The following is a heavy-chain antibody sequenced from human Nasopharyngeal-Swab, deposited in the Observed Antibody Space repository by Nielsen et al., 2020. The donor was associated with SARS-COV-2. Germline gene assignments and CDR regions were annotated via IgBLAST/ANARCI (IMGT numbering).Heavy chain of an antibody. J-gene: IGHJ6*02. Sequence: SETLSLTCVVYGGSFSGYYCSWIRQPPGKGLEWIGEINHSGSTNYNPSLKSRVTISVDTSKNQFYLKLSSVTAADTAVYYCAREGTEIVVVPAATPSYYYGMDVWGQGTTVTVSS. CDR1: GGSFSGYY. V-gene: IGHV4-34*01. D-gene: IGHD2-2*01. CDR3: AREGTEIVVVPAATPSYYYGMDV. CDR2: INHSGST.